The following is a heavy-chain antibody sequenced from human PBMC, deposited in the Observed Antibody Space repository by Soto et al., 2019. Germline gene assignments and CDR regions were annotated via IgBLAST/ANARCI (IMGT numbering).Heavy chain of an antibody. V-gene: IGHV3-30-3*01. J-gene: IGHJ6*02. CDR2: ISYDGSNK. Sequence: GGSLRLSCAASGFTFSSYAMHWVRQAPGKGLEWVAVISYDGSNKYYADSVKGRFTISRDNSKNTLYLQMNSLRAEDTAVYYCARDYTGSRNYYYYGMDVWGQGTTVTVSS. CDR1: GFTFSSYA. CDR3: ARDYTGSRNYYYYGMDV.